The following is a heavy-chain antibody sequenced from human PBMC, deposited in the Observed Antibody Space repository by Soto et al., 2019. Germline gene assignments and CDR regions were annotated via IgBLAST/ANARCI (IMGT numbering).Heavy chain of an antibody. CDR1: GFTFTGYA. Sequence: GGSLRLSCAASGFTFTGYARSWVRQAPGKGLEWVSSIGDNGGNTYYADPVKGRFTVSTDNSKNTLYLQMNSLRAEDTAVYYCAKEAGFSSGYYFDFWGQGTLVTVSS. CDR3: AKEAGFSSGYYFDF. D-gene: IGHD3-22*01. V-gene: IGHV3-23*01. CDR2: IGDNGGNT. J-gene: IGHJ4*02.